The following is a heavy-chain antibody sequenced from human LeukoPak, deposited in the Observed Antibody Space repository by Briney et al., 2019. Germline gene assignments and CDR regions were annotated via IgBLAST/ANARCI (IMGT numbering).Heavy chain of an antibody. J-gene: IGHJ4*02. CDR3: TRFDPQTGSKVDY. V-gene: IGHV3-7*03. Sequence: GGSLRLSCAASGLAFSRFWMSWVRQAPGKGMEWVANINEDGSKKNYVDSVRGRFTISRDNAKDSLYLQMNSLRAEDTAVYYCTRFDPQTGSKVDYWGQGTLVTVSS. CDR2: INEDGSKK. CDR1: GLAFSRFW.